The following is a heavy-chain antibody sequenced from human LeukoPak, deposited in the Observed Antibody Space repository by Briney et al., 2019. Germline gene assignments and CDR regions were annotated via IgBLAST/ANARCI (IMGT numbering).Heavy chain of an antibody. CDR3: ARYCGGGRCSST. CDR1: GGSISSANYY. J-gene: IGHJ5*02. V-gene: IGHV4-61*02. D-gene: IGHD2-15*01. Sequence: SETLSLTCTVSGGSISSANYYWSWIRQPAGKRLEWIGRIYTSGSIDYNPSLKSRVIISVDTSKNQFSLNLSSVTAADTAVYYCARYCGGGRCSSTWGQGTLVTVSS. CDR2: IYTSGSI.